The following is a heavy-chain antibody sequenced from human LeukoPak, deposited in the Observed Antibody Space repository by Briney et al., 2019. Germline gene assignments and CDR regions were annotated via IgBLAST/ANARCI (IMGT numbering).Heavy chain of an antibody. V-gene: IGHV1-69*05. CDR1: GGTFSSYA. D-gene: IGHD4-11*01. J-gene: IGHJ6*03. Sequence: SVKVSCKASGGTFSSYAISWVRQAPGQGLEWMGGIIPIFCSANYAQKFQGRVTITTDVSTSTAYMELSSLRSEDTAVYYCTRSLGRSTVTTLESLGYYYYMDVWGKGTTVTVSS. CDR3: TRSLGRSTVTTLESLGYYYYMDV. CDR2: IIPIFCSA.